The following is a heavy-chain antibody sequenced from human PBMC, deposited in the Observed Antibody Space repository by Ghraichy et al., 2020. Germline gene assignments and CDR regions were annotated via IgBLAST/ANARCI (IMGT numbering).Heavy chain of an antibody. D-gene: IGHD4-23*01. Sequence: GGSLRLSCAASGFTFSNYWMYWVRQAPGKGLVGVSRIKSDGSSIHYADSVKGRFTISRDNAKNTLYLQMNSLRAEDTAVYYCARVPSGNAHFDYWGQGTLVTVSS. CDR2: IKSDGSSI. V-gene: IGHV3-74*01. J-gene: IGHJ4*02. CDR1: GFTFSNYW. CDR3: ARVPSGNAHFDY.